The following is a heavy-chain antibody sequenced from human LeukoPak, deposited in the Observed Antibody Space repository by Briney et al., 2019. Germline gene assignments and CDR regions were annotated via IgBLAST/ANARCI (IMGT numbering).Heavy chain of an antibody. CDR3: AYHVLRYFDWPDAFDI. CDR1: GFTVSSNY. V-gene: IGHV3-66*01. CDR2: IYSGGST. J-gene: IGHJ3*02. Sequence: GGSLRLSCAASGFTVSSNYMSWVRQAPGKGLEWVSVIYSGGSTYYADSVKGRFTISRDNSKNTLYLQMNSLRAEDTAVYYCAYHVLRYFDWPDAFDIWSQGTMVTVSS. D-gene: IGHD3-9*01.